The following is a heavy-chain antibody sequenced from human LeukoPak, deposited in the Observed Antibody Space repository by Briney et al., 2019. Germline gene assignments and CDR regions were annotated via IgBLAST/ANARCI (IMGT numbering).Heavy chain of an antibody. J-gene: IGHJ4*02. CDR2: ISCNSGGI. V-gene: IGHV3-9*01. Sequence: GGSLRLSCAASGFTFDDYAMHWVRQAPGKGLEWVSGISCNSGGIGYADSVKGRFTISRDNAKNSLYLQMSSLRAEDTALYYCAKGGFYDSSGYSDYWGQGTLVTVSS. CDR3: AKGGFYDSSGYSDY. D-gene: IGHD3-22*01. CDR1: GFTFDDYA.